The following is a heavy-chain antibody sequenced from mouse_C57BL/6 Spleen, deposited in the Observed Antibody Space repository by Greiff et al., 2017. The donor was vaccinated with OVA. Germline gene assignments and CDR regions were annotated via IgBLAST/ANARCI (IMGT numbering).Heavy chain of an antibody. Sequence: VQLQQSGAELVRPGTSVKVSCKASGYAFTNYLIEWVKQRPGQGLEWIGVINPGSGSTNYNEKFKGKATLTADKSSSTAYMQLSSLTSEDSAVYFCARSGGYYFDYWGQGTTLTVSS. V-gene: IGHV1-54*01. CDR3: ARSGGYYFDY. CDR2: INPGSGST. D-gene: IGHD1-1*02. J-gene: IGHJ2*01. CDR1: GYAFTNYL.